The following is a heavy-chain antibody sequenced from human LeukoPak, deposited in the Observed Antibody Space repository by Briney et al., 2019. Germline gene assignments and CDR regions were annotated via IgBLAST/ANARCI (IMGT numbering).Heavy chain of an antibody. CDR3: ARDRREATIFGVAPSTTGFDP. Sequence: ASVKVSCKASGYTFTSYDINWVRQATGQGLEWMGWMNPNSGNTGYAQKFQGRVTMTRNTSISTAYMELSSLRSEDTAVYYCARDRREATIFGVAPSTTGFDPWGQGTLVTVSS. D-gene: IGHD3-3*01. CDR2: MNPNSGNT. CDR1: GYTFTSYD. V-gene: IGHV1-8*01. J-gene: IGHJ5*02.